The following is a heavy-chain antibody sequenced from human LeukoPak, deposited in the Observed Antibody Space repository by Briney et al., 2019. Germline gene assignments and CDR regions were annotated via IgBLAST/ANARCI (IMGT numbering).Heavy chain of an antibody. Sequence: ASVKVSCKASGYTFTGYYMHWVRQAPGQGLEWMGRINPNSGGTNSAQKFYGRVTMTRDTSISTAYMELSRLTSDDTAVYYCASGEVGATAHFDYWGQGTLVTVSS. J-gene: IGHJ4*02. D-gene: IGHD1-26*01. CDR3: ASGEVGATAHFDY. CDR1: GYTFTGYY. V-gene: IGHV1-2*06. CDR2: INPNSGGT.